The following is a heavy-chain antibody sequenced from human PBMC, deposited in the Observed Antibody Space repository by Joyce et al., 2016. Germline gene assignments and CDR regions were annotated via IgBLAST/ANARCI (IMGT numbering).Heavy chain of an antibody. D-gene: IGHD4-17*01. Sequence: QVQLRESGPRLLKPSETLSLTCTISGDSIKHYFWSWIRQPAGKGLEWIGRVYLTGSTNYNPSLRSRVTMSVDTSKNQFSLKVTSMTAADTAVYYCARGGYGDYVRYFDYWGQGLAVTVSA. J-gene: IGHJ4*02. CDR2: VYLTGST. CDR3: ARGGYGDYVRYFDY. V-gene: IGHV4-4*07. CDR1: GDSIKHYF.